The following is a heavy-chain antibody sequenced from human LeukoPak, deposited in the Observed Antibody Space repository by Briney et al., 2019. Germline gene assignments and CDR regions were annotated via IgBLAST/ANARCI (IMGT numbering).Heavy chain of an antibody. J-gene: IGHJ4*02. CDR1: GGSISSGGYY. V-gene: IGHV4-30-2*01. D-gene: IGHD6-13*01. CDR2: IYHSGST. Sequence: PSETLSLTCTVSGGSISSGGYYWGWVRQPPGRGLEWIGCIYHSGSTYYNPSLKSRVTISVDRSKNQFSLKLSSVTAADTAVYYCARSYSSSWPRSPFDYWGQGTLVTVSS. CDR3: ARSYSSSWPRSPFDY.